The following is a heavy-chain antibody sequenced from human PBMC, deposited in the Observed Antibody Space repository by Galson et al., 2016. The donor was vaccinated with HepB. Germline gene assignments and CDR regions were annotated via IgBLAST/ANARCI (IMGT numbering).Heavy chain of an antibody. J-gene: IGHJ4*01. CDR1: GGTFSDSG. D-gene: IGHD6-19*01. Sequence: SVKVSCKASGGTFSDSGINWVRQAPGQGLEYMGGITPNFGTVNYAQNFQGRVTITADESTTTAYMELSNLRSDDTAVDFCARRGLLLAYLDYWGQGTPVTVSS. CDR3: ARRGLLLAYLDY. CDR2: ITPNFGTV. V-gene: IGHV1-69*13.